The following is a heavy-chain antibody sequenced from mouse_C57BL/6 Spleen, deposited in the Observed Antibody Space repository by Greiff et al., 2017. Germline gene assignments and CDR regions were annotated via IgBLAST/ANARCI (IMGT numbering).Heavy chain of an antibody. CDR2: IHPNSGST. J-gene: IGHJ2*01. CDR1: GYTFTSYW. Sequence: QVQLQQSGAELVKPGASVKLSCTASGYTFTSYWMHWVKQRPGQGLEWIGMIHPNSGSTNYNEKFKSKATLTVDKSSSTAYMQLSSLTSEDSAVYYCARGRFITTVVDYFDYWGQGTTLTVSS. D-gene: IGHD1-1*01. V-gene: IGHV1-64*01. CDR3: ARGRFITTVVDYFDY.